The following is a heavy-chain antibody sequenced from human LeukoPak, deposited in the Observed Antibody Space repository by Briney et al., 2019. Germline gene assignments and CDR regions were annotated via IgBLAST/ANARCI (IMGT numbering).Heavy chain of an antibody. Sequence: SETLSLTCTVSGGSISSSSYYWGWIRQPPGKGLEWIGSIYYSGSTYYNPSLKSRVTISVDTSKNQFSLKLTSVTPADAAVYYCARDHNFGDSSGHHHVDALDIWGQGSMVTVSS. CDR2: IYYSGST. J-gene: IGHJ3*02. CDR3: ARDHNFGDSSGHHHVDALDI. CDR1: GGSISSSSYY. V-gene: IGHV4-39*07. D-gene: IGHD3-22*01.